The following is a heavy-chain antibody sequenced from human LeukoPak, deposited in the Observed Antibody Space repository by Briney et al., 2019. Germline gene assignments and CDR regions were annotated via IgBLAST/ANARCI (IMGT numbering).Heavy chain of an antibody. V-gene: IGHV3-23*01. CDR3: AKGKGSSSSSIDW. CDR2: ISDSGGST. CDR1: GFTFNTYA. Sequence: GGSLRLSCAASGFTFNTYAMNWVRQAPGKGLEWVSAISDSGGSTYYADSVKGRFTISRDNSRNTVYLQIHRLRAEDTAVYYCAKGKGSSSSSIDWWGQGTLVTVSS. J-gene: IGHJ4*02. D-gene: IGHD2-15*01.